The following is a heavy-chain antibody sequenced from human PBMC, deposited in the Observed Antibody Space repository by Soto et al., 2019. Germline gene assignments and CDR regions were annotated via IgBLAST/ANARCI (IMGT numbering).Heavy chain of an antibody. CDR3: VRGDKGGFDL. V-gene: IGHV3-74*01. J-gene: IGHJ3*01. D-gene: IGHD2-21*02. Sequence: EVQLVESEGGLVQRGGSLRLSCAASGFTFNYYWMHWVRQAPGQGLVWVSHIHSDGSTTTYADSVKGRFTISRDNAKNTLYLQMNSLRAADTAVYYCVRGDKGGFDLWGQGTTVTVSS. CDR2: IHSDGSTT. CDR1: GFTFNYYW.